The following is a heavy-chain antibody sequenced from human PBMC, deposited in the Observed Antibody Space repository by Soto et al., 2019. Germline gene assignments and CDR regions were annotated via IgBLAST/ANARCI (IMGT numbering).Heavy chain of an antibody. CDR2: ISGSGGST. Sequence: EVQLLESGGGLVQPGGPLRLSCAASGFTFSSYAMNWVRQAPGKGLEWVSGISGSGGSTYYADSVKGRFTISRDNSKNTLYLQMNSLRAEDTAVYYCAKDRFGEYFYYGMDVWGQGTTVTVSS. D-gene: IGHD3-10*01. J-gene: IGHJ6*02. CDR1: GFTFSSYA. CDR3: AKDRFGEYFYYGMDV. V-gene: IGHV3-23*01.